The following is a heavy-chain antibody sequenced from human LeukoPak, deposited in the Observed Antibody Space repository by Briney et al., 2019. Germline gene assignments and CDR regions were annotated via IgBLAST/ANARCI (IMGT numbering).Heavy chain of an antibody. J-gene: IGHJ3*02. CDR3: AKDRGDYSGCDRYYAFDI. V-gene: IGHV3-23*01. CDR2: ISGSGGST. Sequence: PGGSLRLSCAASGFTFSSYAMSWVRQAPGKGLEWVSAISGSGGSTYYADSVKGRFTISRDNSKNTLYLQMNSLRAEDTAVYYCAKDRGDYSGCDRYYAFDIWGQGTMVTVSS. CDR1: GFTFSSYA. D-gene: IGHD5-12*01.